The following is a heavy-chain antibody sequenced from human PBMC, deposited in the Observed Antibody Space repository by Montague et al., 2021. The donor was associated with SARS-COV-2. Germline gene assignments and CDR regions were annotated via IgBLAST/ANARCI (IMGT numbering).Heavy chain of an antibody. CDR1: GGSFGGYY. CDR2: INHSGST. V-gene: IGHV4-34*01. J-gene: IGHJ6*02. CDR3: ARVRYYGSGTSLGMDV. Sequence: SETLSLTCAVYGGSFGGYYWSWIRQPPGKGLEWIGEINHSGSTNYNPSLKSRVTISVDTSKNQFSLKLSSVTAADTAEYYCARVRYYGSGTSLGMDVWGQGTTVTVSS. D-gene: IGHD3-10*01.